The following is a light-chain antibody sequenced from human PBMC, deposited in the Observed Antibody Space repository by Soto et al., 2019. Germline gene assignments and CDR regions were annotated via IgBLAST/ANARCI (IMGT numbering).Light chain of an antibody. Sequence: DIQMTQSPSTLSGSVGDRVTITCRASQTISSWLAGYQQKPGKAPKLLIYKASTLKSGVPSRFSGSGSGTEFTLTISSLQPDDFATYYCQHYNSYSEALGQGTKVELK. CDR2: KAS. CDR1: QTISSW. J-gene: IGKJ1*01. V-gene: IGKV1-5*03. CDR3: QHYNSYSEA.